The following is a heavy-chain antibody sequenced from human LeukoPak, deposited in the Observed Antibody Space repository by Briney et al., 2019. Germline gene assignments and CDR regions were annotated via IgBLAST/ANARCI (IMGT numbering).Heavy chain of an antibody. CDR2: ISSSSNI. Sequence: GGSLRLSCAASGFTFSSYSMNWVRQAPGKGLEWVSSISSSSNIYYADSVKGRFTVSSDNAKNSLYLQMNSLRVEDTAVYYCASWSSSGWVDYWGQGTLVTVSS. D-gene: IGHD6-19*01. CDR1: GFTFSSYS. CDR3: ASWSSSGWVDY. V-gene: IGHV3-21*01. J-gene: IGHJ4*02.